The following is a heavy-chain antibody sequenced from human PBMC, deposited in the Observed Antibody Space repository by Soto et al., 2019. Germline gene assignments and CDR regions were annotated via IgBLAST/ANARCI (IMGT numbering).Heavy chain of an antibody. D-gene: IGHD3-9*01. Sequence: SETLSLTCTISGGSISGYYWSWIRQSPRQGLEWIGYVYDNGRPYYSPSLKSRVTISADTSKNQISLKLTSATAADTAVYYCARGVGSSPPRYWGRGTLVTVSS. CDR3: ARGVGSSPPRY. V-gene: IGHV4-59*01. CDR2: VYDNGRP. J-gene: IGHJ4*02. CDR1: GGSISGYY.